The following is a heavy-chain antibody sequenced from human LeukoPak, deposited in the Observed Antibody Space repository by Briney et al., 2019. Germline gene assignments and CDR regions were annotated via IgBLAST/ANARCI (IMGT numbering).Heavy chain of an antibody. CDR2: IYSGGST. J-gene: IGHJ4*02. V-gene: IGHV3-66*01. CDR3: ARDSIGNYYDSSGSLDY. Sequence: GGSLRLSCAASGFTVSSNYMSWVRQAPGKGLEWVSVIYSGGSTYYADSVKGRFTISRDNSKNTLYLQMNSLRAADTAVYYCARDSIGNYYDSSGSLDYWGQGTLVTVSS. D-gene: IGHD3-22*01. CDR1: GFTVSSNY.